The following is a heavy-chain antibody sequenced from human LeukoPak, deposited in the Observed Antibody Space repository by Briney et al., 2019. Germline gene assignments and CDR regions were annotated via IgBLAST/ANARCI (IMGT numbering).Heavy chain of an antibody. CDR1: GFTFSIYA. CDR2: IQQDGSAK. Sequence: GGSLRLSCAASGFTFSIYAMHWVRQAPEKGLEWVANIQQDGSAKYYVDSVRGRFTISRDNAKNSLDLQMNSLRPEDTAVYYCVGSCCDNNGVYFRQWGQGTLVTVSS. CDR3: VGSCCDNNGVYFRQ. D-gene: IGHD1-14*01. J-gene: IGHJ1*01. V-gene: IGHV3-7*01.